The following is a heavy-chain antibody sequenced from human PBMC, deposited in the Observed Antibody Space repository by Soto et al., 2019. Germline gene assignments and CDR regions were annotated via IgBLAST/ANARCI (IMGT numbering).Heavy chain of an antibody. CDR2: ISGSGGST. D-gene: IGHD4-17*01. Sequence: PGGSLRLSCAASGFTFSSYAMSWVRQAPGKGLEWVSAISGSGGSTYYADSVKGRFTISRDNSKNTLYLQMNSLRAEDTAVYYCAKDGYGDYTVLGWFDPWGQGTLVTVSS. J-gene: IGHJ5*02. CDR1: GFTFSSYA. V-gene: IGHV3-23*01. CDR3: AKDGYGDYTVLGWFDP.